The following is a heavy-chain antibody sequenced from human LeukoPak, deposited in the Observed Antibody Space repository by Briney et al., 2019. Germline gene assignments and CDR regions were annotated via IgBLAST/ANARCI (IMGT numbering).Heavy chain of an antibody. CDR1: AFTFSTYA. J-gene: IGHJ4*02. Sequence: PGGSLRLSCTGSAFTFSTYAMNWVRQAPGKGLEWVAGVSGRDGTMHYADSVTGRFRISRDNSKNTVYLQMNSLRAEDTAVYYCAKDQRGQWLAQHFDYWGQGTLVTVSS. D-gene: IGHD6-19*01. CDR3: AKDQRGQWLAQHFDY. V-gene: IGHV3-23*01. CDR2: VSGRDGTM.